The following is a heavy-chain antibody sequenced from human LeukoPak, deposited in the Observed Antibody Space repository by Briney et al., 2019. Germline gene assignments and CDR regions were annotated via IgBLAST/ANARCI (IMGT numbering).Heavy chain of an antibody. Sequence: PGGSLRLSCAASGFTFSNAWMSWVRQAPGKGLEWVGRIKSKTDGGTTDYAAPVKGRFTISRDDSKNTMYLQMNSLKTEDTAVYYCSTPTPLRTNYYYYMDVWGKGTTVTVSS. V-gene: IGHV3-15*01. CDR3: STPTPLRTNYYYYMDV. CDR1: GFTFSNAW. J-gene: IGHJ6*03. D-gene: IGHD2-2*01. CDR2: IKSKTDGGTT.